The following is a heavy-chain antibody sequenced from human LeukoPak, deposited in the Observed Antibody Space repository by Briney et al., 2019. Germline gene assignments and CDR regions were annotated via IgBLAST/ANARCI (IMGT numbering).Heavy chain of an antibody. CDR3: ARDRYDSSGGAFDI. V-gene: IGHV3-21*01. CDR2: ISSGSSYI. J-gene: IGHJ3*02. D-gene: IGHD3-22*01. CDR1: GSTFITYT. Sequence: GGSLRLSCATSGSTFITYTMNWVRQAPGKGLQWVSSISSGSSYIYYADSVKGRFTISRDNAKNSLYLQMNSLRAEDTAVYYCARDRYDSSGGAFDIWGQGTMVTVSS.